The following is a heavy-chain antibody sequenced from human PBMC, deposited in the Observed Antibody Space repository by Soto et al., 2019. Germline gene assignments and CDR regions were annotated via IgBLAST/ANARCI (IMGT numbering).Heavy chain of an antibody. D-gene: IGHD2-15*01. Sequence: QVQLVQSGAEVKKPGSSVKVSCKASGGTFSSYTISWVRQAPGQGLEWMGRIIPILGLANYAQKFQGRVTITADKSTSTASMDLSSLRSEDTAVYYCARDSGYCSVVSCQIEGPIDYWGQGTLVTVSS. J-gene: IGHJ4*02. V-gene: IGHV1-69*08. CDR3: ARDSGYCSVVSCQIEGPIDY. CDR2: IIPILGLA. CDR1: GGTFSSYT.